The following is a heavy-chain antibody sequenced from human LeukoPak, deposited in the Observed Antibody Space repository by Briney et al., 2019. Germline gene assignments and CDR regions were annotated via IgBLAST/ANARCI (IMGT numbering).Heavy chain of an antibody. Sequence: SETLSLTCAVYGGSFSDYYWTWIRQPPGKGLEWIGEINHSGSTNYNPSLKSRVAISIDRSENQFSLKLSSVTAADTAVYYCAGGRRYCTSSSCYSPWFDPWGQGTPVRVSS. CDR1: GGSFSDYY. CDR2: INHSGST. V-gene: IGHV4-34*01. CDR3: AGGRRYCTSSSCYSPWFDP. J-gene: IGHJ5*02. D-gene: IGHD2-2*01.